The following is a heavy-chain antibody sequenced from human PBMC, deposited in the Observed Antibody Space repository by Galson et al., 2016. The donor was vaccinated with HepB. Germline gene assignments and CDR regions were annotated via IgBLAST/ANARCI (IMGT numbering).Heavy chain of an antibody. CDR1: GFTFSGYA. V-gene: IGHV3-23*01. Sequence: SLRLSCAASGFTFSGYAMSWVRQAPGKGLEWVSGISGSGDTTDSGDSEKGRFTISRDNSKNTLYLQMNRLRAEDTAVYSCAKRDCYDSSGFSALLDYLSLGTLVTVAS. D-gene: IGHD3-22*01. CDR3: AKRDCYDSSGFSALLDY. J-gene: IGHJ4*02. CDR2: ISGSGDTT.